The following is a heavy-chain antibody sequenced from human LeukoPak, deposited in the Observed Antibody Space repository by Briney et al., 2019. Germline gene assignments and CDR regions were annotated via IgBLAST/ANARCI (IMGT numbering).Heavy chain of an antibody. CDR2: ISGSGGST. CDR3: AKGLQKAFDI. Sequence: SGGSLRLSCAASTFTFSSYNMNWVRQAPGKGLEWVSAISGSGGSTYYADSVKGRFTISRDNSKNTLYLQMNSLRAEDTAVYYRAKGLQKAFDIWGQGTMVSVSS. D-gene: IGHD2-15*01. V-gene: IGHV3-23*01. CDR1: TFTFSSYN. J-gene: IGHJ3*02.